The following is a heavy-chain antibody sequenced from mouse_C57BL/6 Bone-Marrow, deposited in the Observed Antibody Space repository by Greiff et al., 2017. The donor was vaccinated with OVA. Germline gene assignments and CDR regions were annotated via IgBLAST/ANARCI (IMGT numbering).Heavy chain of an antibody. Sequence: EVQGVESGGDLVKPGGSLKLSCAASGFTFSSYGMSWVRQTPDKRLEWVATISSGGSYTYYPDRVKGRFTISRDNAKNTLYLQMSSLKSEDTAMYYCARQSITTVAYWYFDVWGTGTTVTVSS. CDR1: GFTFSSYG. CDR2: ISSGGSYT. V-gene: IGHV5-6*01. D-gene: IGHD1-1*01. CDR3: ARQSITTVAYWYFDV. J-gene: IGHJ1*03.